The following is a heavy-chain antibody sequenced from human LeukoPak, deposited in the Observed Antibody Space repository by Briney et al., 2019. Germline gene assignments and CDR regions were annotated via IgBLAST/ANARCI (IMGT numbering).Heavy chain of an antibody. CDR3: ARRSSSTRSSHRKRWFDP. CDR1: GYTFTSYY. D-gene: IGHD2-2*01. CDR2: INPSGGST. Sequence: ASVTVSCKASGYTFTSYYMHWVRQAPGQGLEWMGIINPSGGSTSYAQKFQGRVTISVDTSKNQFSLKLSSMTAADTAVYYCARRSSSTRSSHRKRWFDPWGQGTLVTVSS. J-gene: IGHJ5*02. V-gene: IGHV1-46*01.